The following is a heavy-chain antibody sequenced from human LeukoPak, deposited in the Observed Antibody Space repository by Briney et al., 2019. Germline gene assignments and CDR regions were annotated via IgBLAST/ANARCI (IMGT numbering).Heavy chain of an antibody. J-gene: IGHJ4*02. CDR1: EFTFSTYP. CDR3: AKLNSGYATDF. V-gene: IGHV3-23*01. CDR2: ISDGAATT. Sequence: GGSLRLSCAASEFTFSTYPMSWVRQAPGKGLEWVSPISDGAATTYYADSVKGRFTISRDNSKNTLYLQMISLRAEDTAVYYCAKLNSGYATDFWGQGTLVTVSS. D-gene: IGHD5-12*01.